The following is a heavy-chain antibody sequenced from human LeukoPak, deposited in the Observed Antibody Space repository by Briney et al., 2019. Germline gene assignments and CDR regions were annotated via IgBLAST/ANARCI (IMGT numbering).Heavy chain of an antibody. V-gene: IGHV1-24*01. D-gene: IGHD6-6*01. J-gene: IGHJ6*03. CDR1: GYTLTELS. CDR3: ATIGALSSNYYYMDV. Sequence: ASVKVSCKVSGYTLTELSMHWVRQAPGKGLEWMGGFDPEDGETIYAQKFQGRVTMTEDTSTDTAYMELSSLRSEDTAIYYCATIGALSSNYYYMDVWGKGTTVTVSS. CDR2: FDPEDGET.